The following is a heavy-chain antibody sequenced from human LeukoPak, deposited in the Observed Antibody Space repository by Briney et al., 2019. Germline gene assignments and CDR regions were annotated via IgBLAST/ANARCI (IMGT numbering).Heavy chain of an antibody. V-gene: IGHV4-39*07. CDR2: IYYSGST. J-gene: IGHJ5*02. CDR1: GGSISSSSYY. D-gene: IGHD6-13*01. Sequence: SETLSLTCTVSGGSISSSSYYWGWIRQPPGKGLEWIGSIYYSGSTYYNPSLKSRVTISVDTSKNQFSLKLSSVTAADTAVYYCARDITYSRIAAAGGWFDPWGQGTPVTVSS. CDR3: ARDITYSRIAAAGGWFDP.